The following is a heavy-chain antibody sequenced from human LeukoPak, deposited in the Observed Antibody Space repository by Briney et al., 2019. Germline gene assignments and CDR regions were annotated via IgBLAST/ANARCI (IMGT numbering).Heavy chain of an antibody. CDR3: ARDLHGDPNYYYYMDV. CDR2: ISSSGSTI. V-gene: IGHV3-48*03. D-gene: IGHD4-17*01. CDR1: GFTFSSYE. Sequence: RSGGSLRLSCAASGFTFSSYEMNWVRQAPGKGLEWVSYISSSGSTIYYADSVKGRFTISRDNAKNSLYLQMNSLRAEDTAVYYCARDLHGDPNYYYYMDVWGKGTTVTVSS. J-gene: IGHJ6*03.